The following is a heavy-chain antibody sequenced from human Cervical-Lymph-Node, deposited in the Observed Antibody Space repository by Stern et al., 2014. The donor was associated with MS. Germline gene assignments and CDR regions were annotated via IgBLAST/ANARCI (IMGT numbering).Heavy chain of an antibody. Sequence: QVQLQESGPGLVKPSQTLSLTCTVSGGSISSDDYYWSWIRQHPGQGLEWIGYIYYSGSTYYNPSLKSRVTISVDTSKSQFSLKLSSVTAADTAVYYCARDGPQVGAGSFDIWGQGTMVTVSS. CDR3: ARDGPQVGAGSFDI. J-gene: IGHJ3*02. CDR2: IYYSGST. D-gene: IGHD1-26*01. V-gene: IGHV4-31*03. CDR1: GGSISSDDYY.